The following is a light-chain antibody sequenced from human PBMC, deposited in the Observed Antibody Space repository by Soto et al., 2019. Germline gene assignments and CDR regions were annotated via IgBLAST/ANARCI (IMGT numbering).Light chain of an antibody. Sequence: SVLTQPPSASGTPVQRFTISCSGRSSNIGSNTVNWYQQLPGTAPKLLFYSNNQRPSGVPDRFSGSKSGNTASLTIYGLQAEDEAHYYCCSYAGSYTNVFGTGTKVTVL. CDR1: SSNIGSNT. J-gene: IGLJ1*01. CDR3: CSYAGSYTNV. CDR2: SNN. V-gene: IGLV1-44*01.